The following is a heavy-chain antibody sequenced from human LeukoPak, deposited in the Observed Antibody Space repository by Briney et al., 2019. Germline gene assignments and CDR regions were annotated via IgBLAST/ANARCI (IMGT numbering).Heavy chain of an antibody. D-gene: IGHD3-10*01. CDR1: GFTFSSYS. Sequence: GGSLRLSRAASGFTFSSYSMSWVRQAPGKGLEWISYIGSSSSSATIFYADSVRGRFTISRDYDRNLLYLQMNSLRAEDTAVYYCAKGLRVPGYWGQGTLVTVSS. CDR2: IGSSSSSATI. CDR3: AKGLRVPGY. J-gene: IGHJ4*02. V-gene: IGHV3-48*01.